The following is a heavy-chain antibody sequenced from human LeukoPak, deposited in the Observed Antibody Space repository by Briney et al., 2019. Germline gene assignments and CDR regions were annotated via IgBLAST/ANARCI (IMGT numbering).Heavy chain of an antibody. D-gene: IGHD2-15*01. Sequence: GGSLRLSCAASGFTFTNHWMSWVRQAPGKGLELVANIKQDRSEKYYVDSVKGRFTISRDNAKNSLYLQMNSLRAEDTAVYYCAKDRLGYCSGGSCLGYFDYWGQGTLVTVSS. CDR1: GFTFTNHW. V-gene: IGHV3-7*01. J-gene: IGHJ4*02. CDR2: IKQDRSEK. CDR3: AKDRLGYCSGGSCLGYFDY.